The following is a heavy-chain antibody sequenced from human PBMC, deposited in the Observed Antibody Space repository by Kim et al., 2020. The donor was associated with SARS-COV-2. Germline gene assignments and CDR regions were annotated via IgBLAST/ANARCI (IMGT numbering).Heavy chain of an antibody. CDR3: ARVSSGGDCFDY. D-gene: IGHD2-15*01. Sequence: NYNPSLKSRVTISVDTSKNQFSLKLSSVTAADTAVYYCARVSSGGDCFDYWGQGTLVTVSS. J-gene: IGHJ4*02. V-gene: IGHV4-59*01.